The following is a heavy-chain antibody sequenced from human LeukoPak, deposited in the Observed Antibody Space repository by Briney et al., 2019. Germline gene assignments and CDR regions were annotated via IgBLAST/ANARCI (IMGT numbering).Heavy chain of an antibody. J-gene: IGHJ4*02. CDR3: AREHVAAAGKDY. CDR1: GGSISSGDYY. V-gene: IGHV4-30-4*01. CDR2: IYYIGST. D-gene: IGHD6-13*01. Sequence: SQTLSLTCTVSGGSISSGDYYWSWVRQPPGKGLEWIGYIYYIGSTYYNPSLKSRVIISVDTSKNQISLKLSSVTAADTAVYYCAREHVAAAGKDYWGQGTLVTVSS.